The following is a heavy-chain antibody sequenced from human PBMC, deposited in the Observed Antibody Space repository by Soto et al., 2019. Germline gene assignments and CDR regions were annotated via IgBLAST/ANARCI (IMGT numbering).Heavy chain of an antibody. D-gene: IGHD1-7*01. V-gene: IGHV4-34*01. J-gene: IGHJ4*02. CDR3: ARAHHNWNYVSD. Sequence: QVQLQQWGAGLLKPSETLSLTCAVYGGSFSGYYWSWIRQPPGKGLEWIGEINHSGSTNYNPSLKSRVTISVDTSKNQFSLKLSSVNAEDTAVYYCARAHHNWNYVSDWGQGTLVTVSS. CDR2: INHSGST. CDR1: GGSFSGYY.